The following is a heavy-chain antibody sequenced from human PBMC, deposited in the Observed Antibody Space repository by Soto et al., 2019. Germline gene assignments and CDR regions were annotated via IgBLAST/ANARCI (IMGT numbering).Heavy chain of an antibody. CDR1: GVTFSSYA. D-gene: IGHD5-18*01. Sequence: GASVKVSCKASGVTFSSYAISWVRQAPGPGLEWMGGIIPIFGTANYAQKFQGRVTITADESTSTAYMELSNLRSEDTAVYYCARPNRYSYGLGGAFDIWGQGTMVTVSS. CDR2: IIPIFGTA. J-gene: IGHJ3*02. V-gene: IGHV1-69*13. CDR3: ARPNRYSYGLGGAFDI.